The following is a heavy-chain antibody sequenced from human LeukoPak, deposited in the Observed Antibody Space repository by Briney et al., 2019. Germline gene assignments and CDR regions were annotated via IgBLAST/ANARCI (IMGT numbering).Heavy chain of an antibody. CDR1: GFTFSKYP. Sequence: GGSLRLSCAASGFTFSKYPMHWVRQAPGEGLESVAVISYDVGSNTYYADSVKGRFTISRDNSKNTLYLQMNSLRAEDTAVYYCARLNLGYGYFLEATKRDYWGQGTLVTVSS. CDR3: ARLNLGYGYFLEATKRDY. V-gene: IGHV3-30-3*01. D-gene: IGHD5-18*01. CDR2: ISYDVGSNT. J-gene: IGHJ4*02.